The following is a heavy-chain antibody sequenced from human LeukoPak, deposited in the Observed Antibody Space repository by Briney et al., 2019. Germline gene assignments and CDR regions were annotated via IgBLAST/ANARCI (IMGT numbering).Heavy chain of an antibody. Sequence: ASVKVSCKASGYTFTSYYMHWVRQAPGQGLEWMGIINPSGGSTSYAQKFQGRVTTTRDTSISTAYMELSRLRSDDTAVYYCARDPAPPYADGGGWFDPWGQGTLVTVSS. D-gene: IGHD3-16*01. CDR2: INPSGGST. CDR1: GYTFTSYY. V-gene: IGHV1-46*01. J-gene: IGHJ5*02. CDR3: ARDPAPPYADGGGWFDP.